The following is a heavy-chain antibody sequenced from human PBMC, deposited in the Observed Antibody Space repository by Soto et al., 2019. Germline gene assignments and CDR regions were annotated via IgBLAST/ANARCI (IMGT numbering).Heavy chain of an antibody. Sequence: QVQLQQWGAGLLKPSETLSLTCAVYGGSFSAYYWSWIRQPPGKGLEWIGEINHSGSTNYNPSLKSRVTISVDTSKNQFSLKLSYVTAADTAVYYCARGQSSLLLDCWGQGILVTVSS. V-gene: IGHV4-34*01. CDR1: GGSFSAYY. CDR3: ARGQSSLLLDC. J-gene: IGHJ4*02. D-gene: IGHD2-8*02. CDR2: INHSGST.